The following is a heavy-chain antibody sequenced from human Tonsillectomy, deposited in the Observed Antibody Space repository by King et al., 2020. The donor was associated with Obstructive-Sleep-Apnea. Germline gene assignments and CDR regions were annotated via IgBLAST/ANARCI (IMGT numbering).Heavy chain of an antibody. J-gene: IGHJ4*02. CDR3: ARDRVRGVFHY. D-gene: IGHD3-10*01. V-gene: IGHV4-4*02. CDR2: IYHSGTT. Sequence: QLQESGPGLVKPSGTLSLTCAVSGGSIGTNNWWSWVRQPPGRGLEWVAEIYHSGTTNYNPSFKSRVTISVDKSMNQFSLKLTSVTAADTAVYYCARDRVRGVFHYWGQGTLVTVSS. CDR1: GGSIGTNNW.